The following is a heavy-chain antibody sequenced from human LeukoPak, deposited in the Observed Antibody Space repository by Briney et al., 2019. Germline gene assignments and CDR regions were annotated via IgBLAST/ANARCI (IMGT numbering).Heavy chain of an antibody. CDR2: IYTSGST. CDR1: GGSISSYY. CDR3: ARARYCSSTSCYSYYYYYGMDV. Sequence: PSETLSLTCTVSGGSISSYYWSWIRQPAGKGLEWIGRIYTSGSTNYNPSLKSRVTMSVDTSKNQFSLKLSSVTAADTAVYYCARARYCSSTSCYSYYYYYGMDVWAKGPRSPSP. V-gene: IGHV4-4*07. J-gene: IGHJ6*02. D-gene: IGHD2-2*01.